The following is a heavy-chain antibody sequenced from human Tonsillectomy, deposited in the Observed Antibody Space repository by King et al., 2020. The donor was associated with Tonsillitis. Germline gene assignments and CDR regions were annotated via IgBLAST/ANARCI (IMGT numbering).Heavy chain of an antibody. D-gene: IGHD6-13*01. CDR1: GFTFSSYW. CDR2: INSDGSST. Sequence: VQLVESGGGLVQPGGSLRLSCAASGFTFSSYWMNWVRQAPGKGLVWVSRINSDGSSTNYADSVKGRFTISRDNAKNTLYLQMNSLRAENTAVYYCARDLVAAANWFDPCGQGTLVTVSS. V-gene: IGHV3-74*01. J-gene: IGHJ5*02. CDR3: ARDLVAAANWFDP.